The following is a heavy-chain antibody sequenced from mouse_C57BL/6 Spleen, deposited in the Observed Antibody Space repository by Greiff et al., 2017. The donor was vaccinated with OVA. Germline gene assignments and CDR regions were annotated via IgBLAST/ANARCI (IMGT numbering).Heavy chain of an antibody. D-gene: IGHD3-3*01. CDR3: ARYGGAGTGFDY. V-gene: IGHV7-3*01. J-gene: IGHJ2*01. Sequence: EVQGVESGGGLVQPGGSLSLSCAASGFTFTDYYMSWVRQPPGKALEWLGFLRNKANGYTTEYSASVKGRFTISRDNSQSILYLQMNALRAEDSATYYCARYGGAGTGFDYWGQGTTLTVSS. CDR2: LRNKANGYTT. CDR1: GFTFTDYY.